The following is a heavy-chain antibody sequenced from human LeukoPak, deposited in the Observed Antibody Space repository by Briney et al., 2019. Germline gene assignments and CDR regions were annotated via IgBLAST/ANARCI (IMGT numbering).Heavy chain of an antibody. CDR3: ASCYYYDSSVWTFCI. CDR2: IYSGGST. Sequence: GGSLRLSCAASGFTVSSNYMSWVRQAPGKGLEWVSVIYSGGSTYYADSVKGRFTISRDNSKNTLFLQMNSLRAEDTAVYYCASCYYYDSSVWTFCIWGQGTMVTVSS. V-gene: IGHV3-66*01. J-gene: IGHJ3*02. D-gene: IGHD3-22*01. CDR1: GFTVSSNY.